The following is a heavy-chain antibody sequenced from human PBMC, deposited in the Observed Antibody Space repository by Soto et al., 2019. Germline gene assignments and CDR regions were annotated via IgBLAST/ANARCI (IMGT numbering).Heavy chain of an antibody. D-gene: IGHD5-12*01. V-gene: IGHV5-10-1*01. CDR1: GYSFTSDW. J-gene: IGHJ6*02. Sequence: GEALKISGKGSGYSFTSDWISRVRQMPGKGLEWMGRIDPSDSYTNYSPSFQGHVTISADKSISTAYLQWSSLKASDTAMYYCARLAGDGYKHRGYYYGMDVWGQGTTVIVSS. CDR3: ARLAGDGYKHRGYYYGMDV. CDR2: IDPSDSYT.